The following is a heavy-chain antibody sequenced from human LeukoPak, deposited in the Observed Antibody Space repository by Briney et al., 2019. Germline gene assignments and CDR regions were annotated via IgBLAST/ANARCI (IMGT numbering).Heavy chain of an antibody. V-gene: IGHV3-23*01. CDR2: VHGRT. J-gene: IGHJ4*02. CDR1: GFTFSNYA. D-gene: IGHD5-24*01. CDR3: AKDQTGDGYNSI. Sequence: GGSLILSCAASGFTFSNYAMSWVRQVPGRGLEWVSTVHGRTYYADSVKGRFTISRDDSRSALYLQMDNLRAEDTAVYYCAKDQTGDGYNSIWGQGTLVTVSS.